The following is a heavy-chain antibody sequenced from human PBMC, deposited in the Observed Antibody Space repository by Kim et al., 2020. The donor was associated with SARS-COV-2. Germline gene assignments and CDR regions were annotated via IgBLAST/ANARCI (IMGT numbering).Heavy chain of an antibody. D-gene: IGHD6-6*01. CDR1: GFTIRGSS. CDR3: TRLARDP. V-gene: IGHV3-73*01. J-gene: IGHJ5*02. Sequence: GGSLRLSCAASGFTIRGSSMHWVRQTSGKGLQWVGRIRSKTNSYATAYAESVKCRFTISRDDSKNTAYLQMNSLKTEDTAVYYCTRLARDPWGQGTLVIVSS. CDR2: IRSKTNSYAT.